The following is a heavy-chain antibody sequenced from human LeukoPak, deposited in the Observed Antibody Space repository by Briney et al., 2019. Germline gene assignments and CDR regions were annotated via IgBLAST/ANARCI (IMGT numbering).Heavy chain of an antibody. Sequence: GGSLRLSCAASGFTFSSYWMSWVRQAPGKGLEWVAKIKQDGSEKYYVDCVKGRFTISNNNSKNSQYLQINNLKAEDTGGYYCARGREKMVVVPAPTALDYWGQGTLVTVSS. V-gene: IGHV3-7*03. D-gene: IGHD2-2*01. CDR3: ARGREKMVVVPAPTALDY. CDR2: IKQDGSEK. J-gene: IGHJ4*02. CDR1: GFTFSSYW.